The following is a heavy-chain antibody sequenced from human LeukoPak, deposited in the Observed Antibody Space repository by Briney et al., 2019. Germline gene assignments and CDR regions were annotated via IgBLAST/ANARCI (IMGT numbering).Heavy chain of an antibody. V-gene: IGHV3-48*01. Sequence: GGSLRLSCAASGFTFSSYSMNWVRQAPGKGLEWVSYISTSSSTSSTIYYADSVKGRFTISRDNAKNSLYLQMNSLRAEDTAVYYCASSRGGGIMIFGTPRPAFDPWGQGTLVTVSS. CDR3: ASSRGGGIMIFGTPRPAFDP. D-gene: IGHD3/OR15-3a*01. J-gene: IGHJ5*02. CDR1: GFTFSSYS. CDR2: ISTSSSTSSTI.